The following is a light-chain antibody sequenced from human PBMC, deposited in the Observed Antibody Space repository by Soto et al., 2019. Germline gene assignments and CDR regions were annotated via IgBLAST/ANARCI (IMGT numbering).Light chain of an antibody. CDR1: SSDVGGYNY. V-gene: IGLV2-14*01. Sequence: QSALTQPASVSGSPRRSITISCTGTSSDVGGYNYVSWYQQHPGIAPKLLIYGVTNRPSGVSTRFSGAKSGNTASLTISGLQAEDEADYHCSSYTSASTLLYLFGTGTKVTVL. CDR3: SSYTSASTLLYL. J-gene: IGLJ1*01. CDR2: GVT.